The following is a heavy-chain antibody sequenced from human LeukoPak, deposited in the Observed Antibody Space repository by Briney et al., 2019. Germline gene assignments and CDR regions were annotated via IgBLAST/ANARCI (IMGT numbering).Heavy chain of an antibody. J-gene: IGHJ4*02. V-gene: IGHV3-23*01. D-gene: IGHD3-22*01. CDR3: AKYPDSSGYYYSFDY. CDR2: ISGSGGST. CDR1: GFTFSSYG. Sequence: GGTLRLSCAASGFTFSSYGMSWVRQAPGKGLEWVSAISGSGGSTYYADSVKGRFTISRDNSKNTLYLQMNSLRAEDTAVYYCAKYPDSSGYYYSFDYWGQGTLVTVSS.